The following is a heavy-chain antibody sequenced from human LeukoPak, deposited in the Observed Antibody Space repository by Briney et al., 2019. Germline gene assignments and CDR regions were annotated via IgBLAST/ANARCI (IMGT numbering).Heavy chain of an antibody. CDR3: ARDSSGWPD. CDR1: GGAFSSYA. Sequence: ASVKVSCKASGGAFSSYAISWVRQAPGQGLEWMGRIIPILGIANYAQKFQGRVTITADKSTSTAYMELSSLRSEDTAVYYCARDSSGWPDWGQGTLVTVSS. D-gene: IGHD6-19*01. CDR2: IIPILGIA. J-gene: IGHJ4*02. V-gene: IGHV1-69*04.